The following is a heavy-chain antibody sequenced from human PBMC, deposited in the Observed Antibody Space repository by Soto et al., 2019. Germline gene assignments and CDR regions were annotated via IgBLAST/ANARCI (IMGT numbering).Heavy chain of an antibody. Sequence: SETLSLTCAVYGGSFSGYYWSWIRQPPGKGLEWIGEINHSGSTNYNPSLKSRVTISVDTSKNQFSLKLSSVTAADTAVYYCARTFPDQLLSTYIHETHYYYYMDVWGKGTTVTVSS. V-gene: IGHV4-34*01. CDR2: INHSGST. CDR1: GGSFSGYY. D-gene: IGHD2-2*01. CDR3: ARTFPDQLLSTYIHETHYYYYMDV. J-gene: IGHJ6*03.